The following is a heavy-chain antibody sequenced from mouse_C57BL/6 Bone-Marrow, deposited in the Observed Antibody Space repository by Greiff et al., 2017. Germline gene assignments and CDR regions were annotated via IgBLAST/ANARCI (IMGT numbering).Heavy chain of an antibody. J-gene: IGHJ3*01. D-gene: IGHD2-12*01. CDR1: GFTFSDYG. Sequence: EVHLVESGGGLVKPGGSLKLSCAASGFTFSDYGMHWVRQAPEKGLEWVAYISSGSSTIYYAVTVKGRFTISRDNAKNTLFLQMTSLRSEDTAMYYCARGDYNYGGAWFAYWGQGTLVTVSA. V-gene: IGHV5-17*01. CDR2: ISSGSSTI. CDR3: ARGDYNYGGAWFAY.